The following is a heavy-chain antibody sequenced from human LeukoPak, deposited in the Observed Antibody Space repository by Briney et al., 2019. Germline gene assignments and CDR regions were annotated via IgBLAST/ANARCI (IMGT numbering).Heavy chain of an antibody. D-gene: IGHD6-19*01. CDR2: ISTSSSYI. Sequence: PGGSLRLSCAASGFTFSSYSMNWVRQAPGKGLEWVSSISTSSSYIYYADSVKGRFTISRDNAKKSLYLQMNSQRADDTAVYYCARGASVVAGNDNAFDIWGQGTMVTVSS. V-gene: IGHV3-21*01. J-gene: IGHJ3*02. CDR3: ARGASVVAGNDNAFDI. CDR1: GFTFSSYS.